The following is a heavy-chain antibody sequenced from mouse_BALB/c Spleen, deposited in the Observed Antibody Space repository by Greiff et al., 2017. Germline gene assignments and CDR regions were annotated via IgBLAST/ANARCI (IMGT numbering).Heavy chain of an antibody. V-gene: IGHV5-12-2*01. D-gene: IGHD1-1*01. Sequence: DVKLVESGGGLVQPGGSLKLSCAASGFTFSSYTMSWVRQTPEKRLEWVAYISNGGGSTYYPDTVKGRFTISRDNAKNTLYLQMSSLKSEDTAMYYCARRSYYGSSYDFDYWGQGTTLTVSS. CDR1: GFTFSSYT. J-gene: IGHJ2*01. CDR3: ARRSYYGSSYDFDY. CDR2: ISNGGGST.